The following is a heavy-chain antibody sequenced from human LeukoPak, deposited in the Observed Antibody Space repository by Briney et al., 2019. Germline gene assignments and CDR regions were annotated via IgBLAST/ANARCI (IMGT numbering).Heavy chain of an antibody. D-gene: IGHD4/OR15-4a*01. J-gene: IGHJ5*02. CDR1: GYTFTGYY. CDR3: ARAGANLGFDP. Sequence: ASVKVSCKASGYTFTGYYMHWVRQAPGQGLEWMGWISAYNGNTNYAQKLQGRVTMTTDTSTSTAYMELRSLRSDDTAVYYCARAGANLGFDPWGQGTLVTVSS. CDR2: ISAYNGNT. V-gene: IGHV1-18*04.